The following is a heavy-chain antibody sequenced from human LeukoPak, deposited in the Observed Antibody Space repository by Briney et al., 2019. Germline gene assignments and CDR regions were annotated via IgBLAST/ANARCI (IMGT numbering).Heavy chain of an antibody. Sequence: GGSLRPSCPPSEFTFSSYPMSWVRKAPGKGLEWVPAISGSGGSTYYADSVKGRFTISRDNSKNTLYLQMNSLRAEDTAVYYCAKAYSGWYLEPFDYWGQGTLVTVSS. V-gene: IGHV3-23*01. CDR2: ISGSGGST. D-gene: IGHD6-19*01. CDR3: AKAYSGWYLEPFDY. CDR1: EFTFSSYP. J-gene: IGHJ4*02.